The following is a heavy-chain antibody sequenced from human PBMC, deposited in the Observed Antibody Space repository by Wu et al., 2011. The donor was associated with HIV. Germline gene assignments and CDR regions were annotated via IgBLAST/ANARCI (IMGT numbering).Heavy chain of an antibody. CDR2: NSGGX. CDR3: AGPYCSGGNCLGFDF. Sequence: NSGGXNYAQKFQGRVTMTRDTSITTAYMELSSLRSDDTAVYYCAGPYCSGGNCLGFDFWGRGTLVSVSS. V-gene: IGHV1-2*02. D-gene: IGHD2-15*01. J-gene: IGHJ4*02.